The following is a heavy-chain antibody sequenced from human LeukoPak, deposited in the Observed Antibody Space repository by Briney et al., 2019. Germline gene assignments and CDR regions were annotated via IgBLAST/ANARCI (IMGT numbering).Heavy chain of an antibody. CDR3: AREVSVHTDYFDS. J-gene: IGHJ4*02. V-gene: IGHV1-69*13. CDR1: GGTFSTYA. Sequence: SVKVSCKASGGTFSTYAINWVRQAPGQGLEWMGGITPMFGIANYAQKFQGRVTITADESTNTAYMELSSLTYDDTAVYYCAREVSVHTDYFDSWGQGTLVTVSS. D-gene: IGHD5/OR15-5a*01. CDR2: ITPMFGIA.